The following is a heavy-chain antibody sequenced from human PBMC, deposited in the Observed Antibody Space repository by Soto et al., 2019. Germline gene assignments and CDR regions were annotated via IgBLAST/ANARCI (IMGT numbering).Heavy chain of an antibody. CDR2: ISSSGSII. Sequence: PGGSLRLSCAASGFTFSDYYMSWIRQAPGKGLEWVSYISSSGSIIYYADSVKGRFTVSRDNAKNSLYLQMNSLRAEDAAVYYCPRDLGYYASSGYFDYWGQGTLVTVSS. D-gene: IGHD3-22*01. CDR1: GFTFSDYY. J-gene: IGHJ4*02. CDR3: PRDLGYYASSGYFDY. V-gene: IGHV3-11*01.